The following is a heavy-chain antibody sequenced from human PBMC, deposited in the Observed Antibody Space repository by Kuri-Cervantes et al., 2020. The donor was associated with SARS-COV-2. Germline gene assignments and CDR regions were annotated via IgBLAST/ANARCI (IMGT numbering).Heavy chain of an antibody. Sequence: ASVKVSCKASGYTFTSYYMHWVRQAPGQGLEWMGIINPSGGSTSYAQKFQGRVTMTRDTSISTAYMELSRLRSDGTAVYYCARDLMTTVTTGAFDIWGQGTMVTVSS. V-gene: IGHV1-46*01. J-gene: IGHJ3*02. CDR3: ARDLMTTVTTGAFDI. CDR1: GYTFTSYY. CDR2: INPSGGST. D-gene: IGHD4-17*01.